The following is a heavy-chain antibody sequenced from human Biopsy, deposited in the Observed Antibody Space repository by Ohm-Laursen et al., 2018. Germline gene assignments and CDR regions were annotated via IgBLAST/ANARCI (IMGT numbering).Heavy chain of an antibody. CDR2: ISYDGSGE. CDR1: GFTFTSYA. D-gene: IGHD4-11*01. J-gene: IGHJ2*01. Sequence: SLRLSCSASGFTFTSYAMHWVRQAPGKGLEWVAVISYDGSGEYYVDSLQGQFIISRDNPKNTVDLQMNSLRAEDTAVYFCARDGKRWDYSTYFSWHFDLWGRGTLVTVSS. CDR3: ARDGKRWDYSTYFSWHFDL. V-gene: IGHV3-30*03.